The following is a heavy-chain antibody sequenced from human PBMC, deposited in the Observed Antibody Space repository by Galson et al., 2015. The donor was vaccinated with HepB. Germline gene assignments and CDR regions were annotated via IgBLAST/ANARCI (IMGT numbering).Heavy chain of an antibody. CDR1: GFTFSSYS. D-gene: IGHD5-18*01. V-gene: IGHV3-21*01. CDR2: ISSSSSYI. CDR3: ARASGGGYSYGIDY. J-gene: IGHJ4*02. Sequence: SLRLSCAASGFTFSSYSMNWVRQAPGKGLEWVSSISSSSSYIYYADSVKGRFTISRDNSKNTLYPQMNSLRAEDTAVYYCARASGGGYSYGIDYWGQGTLVTVSS.